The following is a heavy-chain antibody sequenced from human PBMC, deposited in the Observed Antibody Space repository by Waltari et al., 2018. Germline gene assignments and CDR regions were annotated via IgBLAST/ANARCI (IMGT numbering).Heavy chain of an antibody. D-gene: IGHD2-15*01. V-gene: IGHV4-39*01. CDR1: GDSISSSSYY. Sequence: QLQLQESGPGLVKASETLSLTCTVSGDSISSSSYYWGWVRQPPGKGLEWIGNIYYSVSTYSRPSLKSLVTISGDTSKSQFSLKLSSVTAADTSMYYCVRHARTTSGGKHFDHWGQGMLVTVSP. CDR3: VRHARTTSGGKHFDH. J-gene: IGHJ4*02. CDR2: IYYSVST.